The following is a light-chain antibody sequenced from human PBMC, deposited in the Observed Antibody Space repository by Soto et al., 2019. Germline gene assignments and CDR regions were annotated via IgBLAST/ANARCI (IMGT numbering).Light chain of an antibody. Sequence: EIVLTQSPATLSLSPGEGATLSCRARQSITNYLAWYQQKPGQAPRLLIYGASSRTTGIPDRFSSSGSGTEFTLTISSLQSEDFAVYYCQQYNNWPPITVGQGTRLDI. V-gene: IGKV3D-15*01. CDR1: QSITNY. CDR3: QQYNNWPPIT. CDR2: GAS. J-gene: IGKJ5*01.